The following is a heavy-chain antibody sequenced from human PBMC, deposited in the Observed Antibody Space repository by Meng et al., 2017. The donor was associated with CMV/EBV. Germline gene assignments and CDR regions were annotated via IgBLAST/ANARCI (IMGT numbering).Heavy chain of an antibody. V-gene: IGHV3-53*01. Sequence: GGSLRLSCAASGFTVSSNYMSWVRQAPGKGLEWVSVIYSGGSPYYADSVKGRFTISRDNSKNTLYLQMNSLRAEDTAVYYCARDSGGYSYGYGDYWGQGTLVTVSS. CDR2: IYSGGSP. D-gene: IGHD5-18*01. CDR1: GFTVSSNY. CDR3: ARDSGGYSYGYGDY. J-gene: IGHJ4*02.